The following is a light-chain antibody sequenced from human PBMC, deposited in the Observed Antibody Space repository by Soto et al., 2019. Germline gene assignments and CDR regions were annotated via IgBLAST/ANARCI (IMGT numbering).Light chain of an antibody. J-gene: IGLJ2*01. CDR3: RTWDPGMRVV. Sequence: QSVLTQSPSASASLGASVKLTCTLSSGHSSYAIAWHQQQPEKGPRYLMKLKSDGSQSKGDGIPDRFSGSSSGAERYLTISGVQSEDEADYYCRTWDPGMRVVFGGGTKLTVL. CDR2: LKSDGSQ. CDR1: SGHSSYA. V-gene: IGLV4-69*01.